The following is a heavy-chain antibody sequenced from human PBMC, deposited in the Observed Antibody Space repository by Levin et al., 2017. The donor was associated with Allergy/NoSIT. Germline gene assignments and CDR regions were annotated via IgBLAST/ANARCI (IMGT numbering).Heavy chain of an antibody. D-gene: IGHD6-13*01. CDR2: ISGSGGIT. Sequence: TGGSLRLSCAASGFMFSSYAMSWVRQAPGKGLEWVSSISGSGGITNYADSVKGRFSISRDNSNNPLYVQMNSLRAEDTDLYYRAKEGGEHQLVRDFDYWGQGTLVTVSS. J-gene: IGHJ4*02. CDR3: AKEGGEHQLVRDFDY. CDR1: GFMFSSYA. V-gene: IGHV3-23*01.